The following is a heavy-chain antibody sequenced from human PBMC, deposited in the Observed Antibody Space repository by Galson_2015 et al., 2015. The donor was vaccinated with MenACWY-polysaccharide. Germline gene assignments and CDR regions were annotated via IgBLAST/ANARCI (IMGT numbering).Heavy chain of an antibody. CDR2: IKKDGGEK. V-gene: IGHV3-7*01. CDR3: ARDQTIFGLGFDY. Sequence: SLRLSCAASGFTFSSYWMSWVRQAPGKGLEWVANIKKDGGEKYYVDSVKGRFTISRDNAKNSLYLQMNSLRAEDTAVYYCARDQTIFGLGFDYWDQGTLVTVSS. CDR1: GFTFSSYW. D-gene: IGHD3-3*01. J-gene: IGHJ4*02.